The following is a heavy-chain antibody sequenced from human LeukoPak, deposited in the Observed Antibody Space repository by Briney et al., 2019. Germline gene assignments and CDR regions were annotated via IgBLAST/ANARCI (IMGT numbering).Heavy chain of an antibody. Sequence: GGSLRLSCAASGFTVSNNYMSWDRQAPGKVLEWVSLIYSGGRTYFADSVKGRFTFSRDDSNNTLYLQMNSLRADDTAVYYCARWADYGSGFGLDYWGQGTLVTVSS. J-gene: IGHJ4*02. V-gene: IGHV3-53*01. D-gene: IGHD3-10*01. CDR1: GFTVSNNY. CDR3: ARWADYGSGFGLDY. CDR2: IYSGGRT.